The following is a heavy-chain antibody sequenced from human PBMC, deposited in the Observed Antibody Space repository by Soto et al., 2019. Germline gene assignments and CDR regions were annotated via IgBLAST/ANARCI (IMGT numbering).Heavy chain of an antibody. CDR2: IKSKTDGGTT. Sequence: EVQLVESGGGLVKPGGSLRLSCAASGFTFSNAWMSWVRQAPGKGLEWVGRIKSKTDGGTTDYAAPVKGRFTISRDDSNNTLYLQMNRLKTEYTAVYYCTTVWALYCSSTSCYLCDYWGRGTLVTVSS. J-gene: IGHJ4*02. V-gene: IGHV3-15*01. D-gene: IGHD2-2*01. CDR1: GFTFSNAW. CDR3: TTVWALYCSSTSCYLCDY.